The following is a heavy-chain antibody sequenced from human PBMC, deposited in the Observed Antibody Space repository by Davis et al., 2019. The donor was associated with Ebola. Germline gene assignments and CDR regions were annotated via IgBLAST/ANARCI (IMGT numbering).Heavy chain of an antibody. CDR3: ATRTPLYNWNYDGDDAFDI. D-gene: IGHD1-1*01. CDR2: IIPIFGTA. CDR1: GYTFTGYY. V-gene: IGHV1-69*05. Sequence: SVKVSCKASGYTFTGYYMHWVRQAPGQGLAWMGGIIPIFGTANYAQKFQGRVTITRDTYASTAYMELSSLRAEDTAVYYCATRTPLYNWNYDGDDAFDIWGQGTMVTVSS. J-gene: IGHJ3*02.